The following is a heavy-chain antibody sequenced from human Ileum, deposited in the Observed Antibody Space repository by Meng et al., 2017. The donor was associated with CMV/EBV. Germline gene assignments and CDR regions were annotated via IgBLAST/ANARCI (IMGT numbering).Heavy chain of an antibody. CDR3: AKDNGYGGSYFDY. CDR1: GFTFNTYA. Sequence: GESLRLSCAASGFTFNTYAMSWVRQAPGKGLEWVSAISGTGTSTYYGDSVTGRFTISRDNSKNTLYLQMNSLRAEDTAVYYCAKDNGYGGSYFDYWGQGTLVTVSS. J-gene: IGHJ4*02. CDR2: ISGTGTST. V-gene: IGHV3-23*01. D-gene: IGHD3-10*01.